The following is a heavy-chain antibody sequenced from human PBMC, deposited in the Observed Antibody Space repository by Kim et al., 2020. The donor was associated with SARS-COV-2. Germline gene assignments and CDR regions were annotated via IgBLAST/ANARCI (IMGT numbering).Heavy chain of an antibody. J-gene: IGHJ4*02. CDR3: AKEDYYDYLDYFDY. CDR1: GFTFSIYA. V-gene: IGHV3-23*01. Sequence: GGSLRLSCEASGFTFSIYAMSWVRQAPGKGLEWVSVVSGSDGSTYYADSVKGRFTISRDNSKNMVYLQMNNLGADDTAVYYCAKEDYYDYLDYFDYWGQG. D-gene: IGHD4-17*01. CDR2: VSGSDGST.